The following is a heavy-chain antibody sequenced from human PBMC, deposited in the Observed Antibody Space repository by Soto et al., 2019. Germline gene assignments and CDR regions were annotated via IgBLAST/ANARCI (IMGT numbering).Heavy chain of an antibody. J-gene: IGHJ4*02. CDR1: GFSLSTSGVG. CDR3: ARTSVNWGSRGLVDY. V-gene: IGHV2-5*02. CDR2: LYWEDDK. Sequence: QITLKESGPTLVKPTQTLTLTCTFSGFSLSTSGVGVGWIRQPPGKALEWLAFLYWEDDKRYSPSLKSRLTITTDTSKNQVLLTMTNMDPVDTATYYCARTSVNWGSRGLVDYWGQGTLVTVAS. D-gene: IGHD7-27*01.